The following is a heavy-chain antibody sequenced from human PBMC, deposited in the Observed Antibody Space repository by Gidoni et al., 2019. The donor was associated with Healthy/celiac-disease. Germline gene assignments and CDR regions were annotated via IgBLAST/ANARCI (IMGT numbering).Heavy chain of an antibody. D-gene: IGHD2-8*01. CDR3: AGPNGVCYIRGCGMDV. V-gene: IGHV1-3*01. J-gene: IGHJ6*02. CDR2: INAGNGNT. CDR1: GYTFTSYA. Sequence: QVQLVQSGAEVKKPGASVKVSCKASGYTFTSYAMHWVRQAPGQRLEWMGWINAGNGNTKYSQKFQGRVTITRDTSASTAYMELSSLRSEDTAVYYCAGPNGVCYIRGCGMDVWGQGTTVTVSS.